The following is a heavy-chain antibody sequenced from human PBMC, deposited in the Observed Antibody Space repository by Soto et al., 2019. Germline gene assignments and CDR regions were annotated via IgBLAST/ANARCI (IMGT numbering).Heavy chain of an antibody. CDR2: ISYDGSNE. D-gene: IGHD2-2*01. V-gene: IGHV3-30*18. J-gene: IGHJ4*02. CDR1: GFTFISHG. CDR3: AKERMEQYQLLPFFDY. Sequence: GGSLRLSCAASGFTFISHGMHWLRQAPGKGLEWVTVISYDGSNEYYADSVKGRFTIFRDNSKNTLYLQMNSLRAEDTAVYYCAKERMEQYQLLPFFDYWGQGTLVTVSS.